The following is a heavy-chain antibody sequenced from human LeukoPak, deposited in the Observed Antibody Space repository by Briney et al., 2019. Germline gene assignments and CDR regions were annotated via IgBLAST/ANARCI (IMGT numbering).Heavy chain of an antibody. V-gene: IGHV5-51*01. Sequence: GESLKISCKASGYSFTTYWIGWVRQMPGKGLEWMGMFYPGDSDSRYSPSFQGQVTISADKSITTAYLQWSSLKASDTAMHYCARGPRGGNWNEALDYWGQGTLVTVSS. CDR3: ARGPRGGNWNEALDY. CDR1: GYSFTTYW. CDR2: FYPGDSDS. D-gene: IGHD1-1*01. J-gene: IGHJ4*02.